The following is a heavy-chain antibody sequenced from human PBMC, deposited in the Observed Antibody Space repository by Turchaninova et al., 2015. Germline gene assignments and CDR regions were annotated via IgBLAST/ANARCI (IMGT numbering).Heavy chain of an antibody. J-gene: IGHJ4*02. CDR1: GFTFSSYC. CDR3: ASQPY. CDR2: INNDGSGT. Sequence: AASGFTFSSYCMHWVRQAPGKGLVWVSRINNDGSGTAYADSVKGRFTISRDNAKNTLYLQMNSLTAEDTAVYYCASQPYWGQGTLVTVSS. V-gene: IGHV3-74*03.